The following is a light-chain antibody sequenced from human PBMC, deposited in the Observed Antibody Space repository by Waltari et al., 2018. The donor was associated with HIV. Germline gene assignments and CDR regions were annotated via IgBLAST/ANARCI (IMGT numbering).Light chain of an antibody. J-gene: IGLJ1*01. Sequence: QSALTQPRSVSRSPGQSVTISCTGTRSDIGYFAYSSWYQQYPGKAPQVIIYEVNQRPSGVPDRFTGSKSGITASLTISGLQGEDEADYYCCSYAGAYTYVFGTGTKVNVL. CDR1: RSDIGYFAY. CDR2: EVN. V-gene: IGLV2-11*01. CDR3: CSYAGAYTYV.